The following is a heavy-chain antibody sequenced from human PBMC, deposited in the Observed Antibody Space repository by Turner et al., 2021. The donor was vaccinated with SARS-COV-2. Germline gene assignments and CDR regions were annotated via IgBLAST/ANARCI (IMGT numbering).Heavy chain of an antibody. V-gene: IGHV3-23*01. D-gene: IGHD1-26*01. J-gene: IGHJ6*02. CDR1: GLPSSSYA. Sequence: VKLLESGGGLVQPVGSLSFSCAASGLPSSSYAMSWVRRAPGKGLGWGLASSGSSGSTYYADSVKGLFTISRDNSKNTLYLQMNSLRAEDTAVYYCAKGVGGEQPPSYYYYYGMDVWGQGTTVTVSS. CDR2: SSGSSGST. CDR3: AKGVGGEQPPSYYYYYGMDV.